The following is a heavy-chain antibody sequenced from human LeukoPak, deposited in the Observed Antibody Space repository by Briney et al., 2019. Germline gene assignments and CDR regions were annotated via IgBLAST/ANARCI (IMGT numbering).Heavy chain of an antibody. CDR1: GGSFSGYY. D-gene: IGHD3-16*02. V-gene: IGHV4-34*01. CDR3: ARGGNDYVWGSYRPDDAFDN. J-gene: IGHJ3*02. CDR2: INHSGST. Sequence: PSETLSLTCAVYGGSFSGYYWSWIRQPPGKGLEWIGEINHSGSTNYNPSHKSRVTISVDTSKNQFSLKLSSVTAADTAVYCCARGGNDYVWGSYRPDDAFDNWGQGTMVTVSS.